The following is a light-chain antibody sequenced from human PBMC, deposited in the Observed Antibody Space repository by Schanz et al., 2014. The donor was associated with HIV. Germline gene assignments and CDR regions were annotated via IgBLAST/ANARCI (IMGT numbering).Light chain of an antibody. J-gene: IGKJ2*01. CDR2: EAS. V-gene: IGKV1-5*03. Sequence: DIQMTQSPSILSASVGDRVSITCRASQGIGNWLAWYQQKPGSAPKLLISEASTLKSGVPSRFSGSGSGTEFPLTNSSRHPDDFANYFCLHYNDFTSAFGQGTKLEIK. CDR3: LHYNDFTSA. CDR1: QGIGNW.